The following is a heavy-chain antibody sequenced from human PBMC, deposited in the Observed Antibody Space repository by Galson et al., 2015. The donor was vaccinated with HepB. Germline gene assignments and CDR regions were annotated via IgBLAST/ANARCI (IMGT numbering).Heavy chain of an antibody. CDR1: GFSLSGHW. V-gene: IGHV3-74*01. D-gene: IGHD1-7*01. CDR2: VNSDGSST. J-gene: IGHJ3*02. Sequence: SLRLSCAASGFSLSGHWMHWVRQGPGKALEWVSRVNSDGSSTSYADSVKGRFTISRDTSTNTLYLQMNSLRAEDTALYYCARGNYDHRKNAFDIWGQGTMVTVSS. CDR3: ARGNYDHRKNAFDI.